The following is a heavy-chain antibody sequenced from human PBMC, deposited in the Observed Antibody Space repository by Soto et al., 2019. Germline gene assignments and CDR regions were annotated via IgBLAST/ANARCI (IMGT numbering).Heavy chain of an antibody. CDR2: MYYSGST. CDR1: GGTYSGYD. D-gene: IGHD6-19*01. Sequence: SETLSRTCTVPGGTYSGYDGSWIRHPPGKGLEWIAYMYYSGSTNYNPSLKGRVTISIDTSKNQFSLKLSSVTAADTAVYYCARRDSSGWYSYFDYWGQGALVTVSS. CDR3: ARRDSSGWYSYFDY. V-gene: IGHV4-59*08. J-gene: IGHJ4*02.